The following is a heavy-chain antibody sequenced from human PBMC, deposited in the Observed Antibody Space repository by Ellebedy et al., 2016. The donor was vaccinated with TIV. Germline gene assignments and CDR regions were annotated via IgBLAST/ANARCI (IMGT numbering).Heavy chain of an antibody. Sequence: PGGSLRLSCSASAFAFTTNAMSWVRQAPGKGLEWVGYITSNYHGGTTEYAASVRGRFTVSRDDSKPIAYLQMSTLKTEDTALYYCTLGYRSGTKLGWGQGTLVTVSS. CDR2: ITSNYHGGTT. CDR1: AFAFTTNA. CDR3: TLGYRSGTKLG. J-gene: IGHJ4*02. D-gene: IGHD3-3*01. V-gene: IGHV3-49*04.